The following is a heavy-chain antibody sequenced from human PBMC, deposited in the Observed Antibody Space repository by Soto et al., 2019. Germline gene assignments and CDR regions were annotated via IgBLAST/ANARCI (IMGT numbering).Heavy chain of an antibody. CDR3: TRDLDIGHRGSAHSNV. CDR1: GGSISSYY. Sequence: SETLSLTCTISGGSISSYYWSWIRQTPGKGLEWIGYVYFSGSTNYNPSLKSRVLISIDTSRNQFSLKLHSPTAADTAVYYCTRDLDIGHRGSAHSNVWGQGPTVTVS. CDR2: VYFSGST. D-gene: IGHD3-22*01. V-gene: IGHV4-59*01. J-gene: IGHJ6*02.